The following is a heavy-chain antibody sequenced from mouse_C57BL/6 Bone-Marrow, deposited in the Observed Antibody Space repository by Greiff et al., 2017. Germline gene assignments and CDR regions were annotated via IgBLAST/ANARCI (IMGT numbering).Heavy chain of an antibody. Sequence: QVQLQQPGAELVKPGASVTLSCKASGYTFTSYWMHWVKQRPGQGLEWIGMIYPNSGSTNYNEKFKSKATLTVDKSSSTAYMQLSSLTSEDSAVYYCARDTVGAMDYWGQGTSVTVSS. CDR1: GYTFTSYW. J-gene: IGHJ4*01. CDR2: IYPNSGST. V-gene: IGHV1-64*01. CDR3: ARDTVGAMDY. D-gene: IGHD1-1*01.